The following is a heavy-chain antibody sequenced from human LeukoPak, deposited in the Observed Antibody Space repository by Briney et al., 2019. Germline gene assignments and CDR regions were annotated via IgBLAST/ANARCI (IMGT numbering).Heavy chain of an antibody. CDR3: ARERVRGANNYYYYGMDV. Sequence: ASVKVSCKASGYTFTSYGISWVRQAPGQGLEWMGWISAYNGNTNYAQKLQGRVTMTTDTSTSTAYMELRSLRSDDTAVYYCARERVRGANNYYYYGMDVWGQGTTVTVSS. J-gene: IGHJ6*02. CDR2: ISAYNGNT. V-gene: IGHV1-18*01. CDR1: GYTFTSYG. D-gene: IGHD3-10*01.